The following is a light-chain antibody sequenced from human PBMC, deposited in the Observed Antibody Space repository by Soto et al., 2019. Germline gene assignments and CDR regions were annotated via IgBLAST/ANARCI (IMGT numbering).Light chain of an antibody. CDR1: QSISNY. CDR2: GAS. J-gene: IGKJ1*01. Sequence: DIQMTQSPSSLSASVGDRVTITCRASQSISNYLNWYQQKPGKAPKLLIYGASSLQSGVPSRFSGSGSGTDFTLTISSLQPEDFATYYCQQSYSTPLTVGQGTKVDNK. V-gene: IGKV1-39*01. CDR3: QQSYSTPLT.